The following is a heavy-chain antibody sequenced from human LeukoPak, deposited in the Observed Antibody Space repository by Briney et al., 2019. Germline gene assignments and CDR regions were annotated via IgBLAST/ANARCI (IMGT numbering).Heavy chain of an antibody. D-gene: IGHD3-16*02. CDR1: GYSFTSYW. J-gene: IGHJ4*02. Sequence: GESLKISCKGSGYSFTSYWIGWVRQMPGKGLEWMGIFYPGDSDTRYSPSFQGQVTISADKSISTAYLQWSSLKASDTAMYYCARYVWGSYREETHFDYWGQGTLVTVSS. V-gene: IGHV5-51*01. CDR2: FYPGDSDT. CDR3: ARYVWGSYREETHFDY.